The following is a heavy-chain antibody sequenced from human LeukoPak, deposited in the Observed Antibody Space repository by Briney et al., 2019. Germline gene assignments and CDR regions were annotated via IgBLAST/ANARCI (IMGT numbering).Heavy chain of an antibody. CDR2: INPNSGGT. CDR1: GYTFTGYY. Sequence: LGASVTVSCKASGYTFTGYYMHWVRQAPGQGLEWMGWINPNSGGTNYAQKFQGRVTMTRDTSISTAYMELSRLRSDDTAVYYCARGSSLIDYGVFDPWGQGTLVTVSS. J-gene: IGHJ5*02. V-gene: IGHV1-2*03. D-gene: IGHD4-17*01. CDR3: ARGSSLIDYGVFDP.